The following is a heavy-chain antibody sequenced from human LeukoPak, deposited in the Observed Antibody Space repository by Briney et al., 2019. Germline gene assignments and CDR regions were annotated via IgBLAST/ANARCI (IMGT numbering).Heavy chain of an antibody. CDR1: GFTFSSYG. D-gene: IGHD1-14*01. CDR3: AKDRNAGTTSIPIFDY. CDR2: IRYDGSNK. V-gene: IGHV3-30*02. J-gene: IGHJ4*02. Sequence: GGSLRLSCVASGFTFSSYGMHWVRQAPGKGLEWVAFIRYDGSNKYYADSVKGRFTISRDNSKNTLYLQMNSLRAEDTAVYYCAKDRNAGTTSIPIFDYWGQGTLVTVSS.